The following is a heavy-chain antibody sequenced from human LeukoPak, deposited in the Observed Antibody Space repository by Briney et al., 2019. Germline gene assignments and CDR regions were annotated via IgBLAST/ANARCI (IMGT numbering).Heavy chain of an antibody. CDR1: GYSFTSYW. CDR2: IYPGDSDT. CDR3: ARFKELWFGGLYNWFDP. Sequence: GESLKISCKGSGYSFTSYWIGWVRQMPGKGLEWMGIIYPGDSDTRYSPSFQGQVTISADKSISTAYLQWSSLKASDTAMYYCARFKELWFGGLYNWFDPWGQGTLVTVSS. V-gene: IGHV5-51*01. J-gene: IGHJ5*02. D-gene: IGHD3-10*01.